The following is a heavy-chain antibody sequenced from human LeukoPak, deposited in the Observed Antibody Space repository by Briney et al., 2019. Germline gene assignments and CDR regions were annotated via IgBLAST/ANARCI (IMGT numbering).Heavy chain of an antibody. Sequence: ASVKVSCKASGGTFSSYAISWVRQAPGQGLEWMGGIIPIFGTANYAQKFQGRVTITADESTSTAYMELSSLRSEDTAVYYCARDPPGVDDAFDIWGQGTMVTVSS. CDR2: IIPIFGTA. J-gene: IGHJ3*02. V-gene: IGHV1-69*13. D-gene: IGHD7-27*01. CDR3: ARDPPGVDDAFDI. CDR1: GGTFSSYA.